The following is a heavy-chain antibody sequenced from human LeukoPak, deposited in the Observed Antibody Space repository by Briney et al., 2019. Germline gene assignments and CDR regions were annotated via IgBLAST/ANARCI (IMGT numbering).Heavy chain of an antibody. CDR1: GGSISSYY. V-gene: IGHV4-59*01. Sequence: SETMSLTCPVYGGSISSYYWSWIRQPPGKGLEWIGYIYYSGSTNYNPSLKSRVTISVDTSKNQFSLKLSSVTAADTAVYYCARDTDNYDSGGYPYFSGAFDIWGQGTMVTVSS. CDR3: ARDTDNYDSGGYPYFSGAFDI. J-gene: IGHJ3*02. CDR2: IYYSGST. D-gene: IGHD3-22*01.